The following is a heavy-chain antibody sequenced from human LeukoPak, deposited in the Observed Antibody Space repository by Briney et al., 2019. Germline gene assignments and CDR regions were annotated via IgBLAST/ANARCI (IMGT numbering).Heavy chain of an antibody. Sequence: ASVKVSCKASGYTFTDYYMHWVRQAPGQGLEWMGRINPNSGGTNYAQKFQGRVTMTRDTSISTAYMELSRLRSDDTAVYYCARDESLNGGDYAYWGQGTLVTVSS. V-gene: IGHV1-2*06. CDR2: INPNSGGT. CDR3: ARDESLNGGDYAY. CDR1: GYTFTDYY. J-gene: IGHJ4*02. D-gene: IGHD4-17*01.